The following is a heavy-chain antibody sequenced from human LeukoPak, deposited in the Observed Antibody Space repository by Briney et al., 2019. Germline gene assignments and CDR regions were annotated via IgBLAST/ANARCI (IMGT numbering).Heavy chain of an antibody. CDR2: IYSGGST. D-gene: IGHD4-17*01. Sequence: PGGSLRLSCAASGFTVSSNYMSWVRQAPGKGLEWVSVIYSGGSTYYADSVKGRFTISRDNSKSTLYLQMNSLRAEDTAVYYCAREYAVTVSGGHYFDYWGQGTLVTVSS. CDR3: AREYAVTVSGGHYFDY. J-gene: IGHJ4*02. V-gene: IGHV3-66*01. CDR1: GFTVSSNY.